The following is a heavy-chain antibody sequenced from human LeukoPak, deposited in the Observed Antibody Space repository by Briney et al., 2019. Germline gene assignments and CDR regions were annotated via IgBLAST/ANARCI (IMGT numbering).Heavy chain of an antibody. Sequence: GESLKISCKSVGYSFTNYWIGWGRQMPGKGMEWMGVIYSGDSRVRYNPSFQGQVTISVDKSVSTAYLQWNSLKAAETAMYYCACRDLSSTWSYPWGQGTLVTVSS. D-gene: IGHD6-13*01. CDR2: IYSGDSRV. J-gene: IGHJ5*02. CDR1: GYSFTNYW. V-gene: IGHV5-51*01. CDR3: ACRDLSSTWSYP.